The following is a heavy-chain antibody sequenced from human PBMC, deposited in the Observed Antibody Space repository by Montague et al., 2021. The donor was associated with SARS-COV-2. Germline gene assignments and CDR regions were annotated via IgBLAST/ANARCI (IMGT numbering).Heavy chain of an antibody. CDR3: ARTSKLRGSSSGNYYYHAMDV. CDR2: LYNGGTT. J-gene: IGHJ6*02. Sequence: SETLSLTCTVSGGSISSRSYYWGWIRQPPGKGLEWIGNLYNGGTTYYSPSLKSRVTISVDTSKNHFSLNMASVTAADTAVYYCARTSKLRGSSSGNYYYHAMDVWGQGTTVTVSS. CDR1: GGSISSRSYY. D-gene: IGHD3-16*01. V-gene: IGHV4-39*02.